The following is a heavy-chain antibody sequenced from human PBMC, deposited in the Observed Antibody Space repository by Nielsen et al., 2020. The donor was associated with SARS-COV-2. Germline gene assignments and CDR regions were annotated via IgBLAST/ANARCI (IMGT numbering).Heavy chain of an antibody. CDR3: ARGGRWVGIAVYYYYGMDV. Sequence: GGSLRLSCAASGFTFSDSSMHWVRQASGKGLEWVGRIRTKPNNYATVYTASVKGRFTISRDDSKNTAYLQMNSLKTEDTAVYYCARGGRWVGIAVYYYYGMDVWGQGTTVTVSS. CDR2: IRTKPNNYAT. J-gene: IGHJ6*02. V-gene: IGHV3-73*01. CDR1: GFTFSDSS. D-gene: IGHD6-19*01.